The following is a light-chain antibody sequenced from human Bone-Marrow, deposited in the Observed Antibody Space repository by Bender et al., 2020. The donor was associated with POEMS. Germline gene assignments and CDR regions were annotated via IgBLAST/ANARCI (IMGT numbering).Light chain of an antibody. CDR2: EIT. Sequence: QSALTQPASVSGSPGQSITISCTGTSSDVGGYHLISWYQQHPGKVPKLIIYEITNRPSGVSIRFSASKSGNTASLTISGLQSEDEADYYCQAWAVGFLYVFGPGTKVTVL. V-gene: IGLV2-14*01. CDR1: SSDVGGYHL. J-gene: IGLJ1*01. CDR3: QAWAVGFLYV.